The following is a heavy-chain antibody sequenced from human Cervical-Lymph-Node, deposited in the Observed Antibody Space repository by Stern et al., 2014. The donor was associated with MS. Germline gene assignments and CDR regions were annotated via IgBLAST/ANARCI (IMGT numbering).Heavy chain of an antibody. D-gene: IGHD1/OR15-1a*01. J-gene: IGHJ6*02. V-gene: IGHV1-69*01. Sequence: VQLVQSGTEVTKPGSSVTVSCKTAGGTFTRYAISWVRQAPGQGLAWMGGIIPLSGTITYAQKFQGRVTLTADESTSTAYMELSSLRSEDAAVYYCASSNTGWDNPNHFYGMDVWGHGTTVIVSS. CDR3: ASSNTGWDNPNHFYGMDV. CDR1: GGTFTRYA. CDR2: IIPLSGTI.